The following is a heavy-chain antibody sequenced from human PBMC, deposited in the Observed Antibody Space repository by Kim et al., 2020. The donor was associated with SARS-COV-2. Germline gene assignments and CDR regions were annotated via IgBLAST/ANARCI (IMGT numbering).Heavy chain of an antibody. D-gene: IGHD4-17*01. CDR3: ARDPGHDYGGYTDY. V-gene: IGHV1-69*04. Sequence: AQKFQGRVTITADKSTSAAYMELSSLRSEDTAVYYCARDPGHDYGGYTDYWGQGTLVTVSS. J-gene: IGHJ4*02.